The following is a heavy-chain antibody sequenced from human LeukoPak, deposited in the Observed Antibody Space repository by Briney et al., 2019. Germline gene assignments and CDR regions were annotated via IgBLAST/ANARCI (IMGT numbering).Heavy chain of an antibody. D-gene: IGHD2-21*02. CDR2: ISSSSSYT. CDR3: ARVQTHDSIYYYYGMDV. CDR1: GFTFSDYY. V-gene: IGHV3-11*05. Sequence: RTGGSLRLSCAASGFTFSDYYMSWIRQAPGKGLEWVSYISSSSSYTNYADSVKGRFTISRDNAKNSLYLQMNSLRAEDTAVYYCARVQTHDSIYYYYGMDVWGQGTTVTVSS. J-gene: IGHJ6*02.